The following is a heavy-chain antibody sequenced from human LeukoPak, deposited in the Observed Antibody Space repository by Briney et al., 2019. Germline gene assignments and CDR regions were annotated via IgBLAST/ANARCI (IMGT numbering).Heavy chain of an antibody. CDR3: ARGYDSSGYYYKAFDI. Sequence: ASVKVSCKASGGTFSSYAISWVRQAPGQGLEWMGGIIPIFGTANYAQKFQGRVTITADESTSTAYMELSSLRSEDTAVYYCARGYDSSGYYYKAFDIWGQGTMVTVSS. V-gene: IGHV1-69*01. J-gene: IGHJ3*02. D-gene: IGHD3-22*01. CDR2: IIPIFGTA. CDR1: GGTFSSYA.